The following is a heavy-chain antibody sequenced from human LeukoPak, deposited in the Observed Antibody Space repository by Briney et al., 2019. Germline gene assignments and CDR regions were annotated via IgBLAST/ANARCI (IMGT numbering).Heavy chain of an antibody. J-gene: IGHJ4*02. CDR3: ARSGTVTNFDY. V-gene: IGHV4-59*01. CDR2: IHYSGNT. CDR1: GGAISGYY. D-gene: IGHD4-17*01. Sequence: SETLSLTCTVSGGAISGYYWSWIRQPPGKGLEWIAYIHYSGNTNYSPSLKSRVTISVDTSKNQFSLRLTSVTAADTAVYYCARSGTVTNFDYWGQGTLVSVSS.